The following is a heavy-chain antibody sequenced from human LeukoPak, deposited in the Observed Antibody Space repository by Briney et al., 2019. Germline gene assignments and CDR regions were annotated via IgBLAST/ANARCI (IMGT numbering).Heavy chain of an antibody. CDR2: INPNSGGT. CDR1: GYSFTANY. V-gene: IGHV1-2*02. Sequence: ASVKVSCKASGYSFTANYMHWVRQAPGHGLEWMGWINPNSGGTNYGQKFQGRVTMTRDTSISTVYVELSSLRSDDTAVYYCARGRDYYDNSGVDCWGQGTLVTVSP. D-gene: IGHD3-22*01. J-gene: IGHJ4*02. CDR3: ARGRDYYDNSGVDC.